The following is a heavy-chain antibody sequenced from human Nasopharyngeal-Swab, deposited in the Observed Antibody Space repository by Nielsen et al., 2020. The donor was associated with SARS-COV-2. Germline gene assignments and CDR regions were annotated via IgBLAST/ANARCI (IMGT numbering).Heavy chain of an antibody. D-gene: IGHD3-16*02. Sequence: ASVTVSCKASGYTFTSYAMHWVRQAPGQGLEWMGWINTNTGNPTYAQGFTGRFVFSLDTSVSTAYLQISSLKDEDTAVYYCARCYVWGSYCYCGLDYWGQGTLVTVSS. CDR2: INTNTGNP. CDR1: GYTFTSYA. CDR3: ARCYVWGSYCYCGLDY. V-gene: IGHV7-4-1*02. J-gene: IGHJ4*02.